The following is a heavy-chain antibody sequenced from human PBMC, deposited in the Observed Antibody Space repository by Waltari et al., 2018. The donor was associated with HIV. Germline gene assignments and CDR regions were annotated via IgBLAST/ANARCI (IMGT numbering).Heavy chain of an antibody. CDR2: TYYRSKLYN. CDR1: GDSVSTKHGA. D-gene: IGHD1-1*01. CDR3: ARSPGRTSDFDY. Sequence: QVQLQQSGPGLVIPSQTLSLTCAISGDSVSTKHGAWNWIRQSPSRGLEWIGRTYYRSKLYNDYAASVKSRISINPDTSKNQFSLHLNSVTPEDTAVYYCARSPGRTSDFDYWGQGTLVTVSS. V-gene: IGHV6-1*01. J-gene: IGHJ4*02.